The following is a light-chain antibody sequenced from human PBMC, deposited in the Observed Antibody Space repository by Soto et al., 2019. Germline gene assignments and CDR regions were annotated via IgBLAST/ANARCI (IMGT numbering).Light chain of an antibody. CDR2: KAS. V-gene: IGKV1-5*03. J-gene: IGKJ1*01. Sequence: DIQMTQSPSTLSASVGDSVSINCRASQSISAWLAWYQQKPGKAPRLLIYKASTLEIGVPSRFSVSGSGTEFNLTISTLQPDDVALDDCQQYNDYSWSFGQGTKVDLK. CDR1: QSISAW. CDR3: QQYNDYSWS.